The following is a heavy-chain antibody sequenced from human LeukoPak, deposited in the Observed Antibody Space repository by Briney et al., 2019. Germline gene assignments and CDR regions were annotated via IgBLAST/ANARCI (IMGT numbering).Heavy chain of an antibody. CDR1: GGSISSNNYY. CDR2: FYYSGST. V-gene: IGHV4-39*01. Sequence: PSETLSLTCTVSGGSISSNNYYWGWIRQPPGKGLEWIQTFYYSGSTYYDPSLKSRDTISVDTSKNQFSLKLSSVTAADTAAYYCARGGTFDTFAIWGQGTMVTVSS. J-gene: IGHJ3*02. D-gene: IGHD2-15*01. CDR3: ARGGTFDTFAI.